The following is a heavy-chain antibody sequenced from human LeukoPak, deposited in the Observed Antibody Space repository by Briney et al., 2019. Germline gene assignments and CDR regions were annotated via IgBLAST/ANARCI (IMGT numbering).Heavy chain of an antibody. D-gene: IGHD2-15*01. CDR1: GFTFTNYY. CDR3: ARSYCSGGTCYNFDY. CDR2: INPTGGTT. J-gene: IGHJ4*02. Sequence: ASVKVSCKASGFTFTNYYFHWMRQAPGQGLEWMGIINPTGGTTTYSQKFQGRLNMTRDMSTTTVYTDLSSLTSDDTAVYYCARSYCSGGTCYNFDYWGQGTLVTVSS. V-gene: IGHV1-46*01.